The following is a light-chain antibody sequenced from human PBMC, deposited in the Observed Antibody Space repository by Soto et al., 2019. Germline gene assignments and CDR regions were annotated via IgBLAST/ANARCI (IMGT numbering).Light chain of an antibody. J-gene: IGKJ4*01. Sequence: AIRMTQSPSSLSASTGDRVTITCRASQGISSYLAWYQQKPGKAPKLLIYAASGLQSGVPSRFSGSGSGTDFTLTISSLQPEDFATYYCQQLNSYPLTFGGGTKVDIK. CDR1: QGISSY. CDR3: QQLNSYPLT. V-gene: IGKV1-8*01. CDR2: AAS.